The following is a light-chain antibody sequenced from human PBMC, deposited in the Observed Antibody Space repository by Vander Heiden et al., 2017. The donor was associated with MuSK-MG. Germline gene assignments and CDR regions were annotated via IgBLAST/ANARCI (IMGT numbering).Light chain of an antibody. V-gene: IGKV1-33*01. CDR2: DAS. CDR3: QQYDNLLT. J-gene: IGKJ4*01. CDR1: QDISNY. Sequence: DIQMTQSPSSLSASVGDRVTITCQASQDISNYLNWYQQKPGKAPKLLIYDASKWETGVPSRFSGSGSGTDFTFTSSSLQPEDIATYYCQQYDNLLTFGGGTKVEIK.